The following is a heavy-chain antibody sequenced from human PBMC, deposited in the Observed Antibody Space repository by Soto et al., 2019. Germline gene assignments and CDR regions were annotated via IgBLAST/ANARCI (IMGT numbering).Heavy chain of an antibody. CDR2: INSDGSST. CDR1: GFTFSSYW. V-gene: IGHV3-74*01. Sequence: PGGSLRLSCAASGFTFSSYWMHWVRQAPGKGLVWVSRINSDGSSTSYADSVKGRFTISRDNAKNTLYLQMNSLRAEDTAVYYCARDQRFLEWLSIYGMDVWGQGTTVTVSS. CDR3: ARDQRFLEWLSIYGMDV. J-gene: IGHJ6*02. D-gene: IGHD3-3*01.